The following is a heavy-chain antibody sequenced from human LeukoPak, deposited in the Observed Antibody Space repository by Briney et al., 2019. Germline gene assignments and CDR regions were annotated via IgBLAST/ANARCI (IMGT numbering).Heavy chain of an antibody. CDR1: GVTFSSYE. V-gene: IGHV3-48*03. J-gene: IGHJ6*02. Sequence: GGSLRLSCAASGVTFSSYEMNWVRQAPGKGLEWVSYISSSGSTIYYADSVKGRFTISRDNAKHSLYLQMNGLRAEDTAVYYCARDSLYDSSPYGMDVWGQGTTVTVSS. CDR3: ARDSLYDSSPYGMDV. CDR2: ISSSGSTI. D-gene: IGHD3-22*01.